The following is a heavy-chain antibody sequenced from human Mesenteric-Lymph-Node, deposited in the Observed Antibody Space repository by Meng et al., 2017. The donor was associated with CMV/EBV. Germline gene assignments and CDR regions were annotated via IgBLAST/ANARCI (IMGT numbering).Heavy chain of an antibody. Sequence: GESLKISCAASGFSFSSYSMNWVRQAPGKGLEWVSSVSSGGYHIYYADSVKGRFTISRDNAKNSLYLQMNSLRAEDTAVYYCASLTGQDAFDIWGQGTMVTVSS. V-gene: IGHV3-21*01. D-gene: IGHD3-9*01. CDR3: ASLTGQDAFDI. J-gene: IGHJ3*02. CDR1: GFSFSSYS. CDR2: VSSGGYHI.